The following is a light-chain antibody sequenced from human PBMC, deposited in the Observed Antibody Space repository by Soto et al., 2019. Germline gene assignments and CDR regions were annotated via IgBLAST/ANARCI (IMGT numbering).Light chain of an antibody. J-gene: IGKJ3*01. V-gene: IGKV4-1*01. Sequence: DIVMTQSPDSLGVSLGERATINCKSSQSVLYDSNKKNYLAWYQVKPGQPPKLLIYWASTRESGVPDRFSGGGSGTEFTLTITSLQAEDVAVYYCQQYYDLPLTFGPGTKVDIK. CDR3: QQYYDLPLT. CDR1: QSVLYDSNKKNY. CDR2: WAS.